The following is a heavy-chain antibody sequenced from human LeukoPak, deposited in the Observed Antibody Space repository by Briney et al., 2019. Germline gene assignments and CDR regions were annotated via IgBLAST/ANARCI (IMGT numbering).Heavy chain of an antibody. CDR1: GFTFSRYS. Sequence: PGGSLRLSCVASGFTFSRYSMNWVRQAPGKGLEWVANIKQDGSEKYYVDSVKGRFTISRDNAKNSLYLQKNSLRAEDTAVYYCARGDSWYEDYWGQGTLVTVSS. CDR2: IKQDGSEK. CDR3: ARGDSWYEDY. J-gene: IGHJ4*02. D-gene: IGHD6-13*01. V-gene: IGHV3-7*04.